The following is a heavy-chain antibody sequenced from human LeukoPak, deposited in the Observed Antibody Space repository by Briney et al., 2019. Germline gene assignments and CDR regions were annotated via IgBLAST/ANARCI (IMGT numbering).Heavy chain of an antibody. D-gene: IGHD3-10*02. Sequence: SDTLSLTCTVSGGSIRSYYWNWIRQPAGKGLEWIGRIYTTGSTYYNPSLKSRVTMSVDTSKNQFSLKLRSLTAADTAVYYCARGRDGFMSDFDSWGQGTLVTASS. CDR2: IYTTGST. J-gene: IGHJ4*02. V-gene: IGHV4-4*07. CDR3: ARGRDGFMSDFDS. CDR1: GGSIRSYY.